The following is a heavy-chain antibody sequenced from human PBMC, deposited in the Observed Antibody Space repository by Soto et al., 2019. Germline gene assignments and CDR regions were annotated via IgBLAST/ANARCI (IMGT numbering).Heavy chain of an antibody. CDR2: FDPEDGET. D-gene: IGHD5-12*01. V-gene: IGHV1-24*01. CDR3: ARADDGHDQSGMDV. J-gene: IGHJ6*02. CDR1: GYTLTELS. Sequence: ASVKVSCKVSGYTLTELSMHWVRQAPGKGLEWMGGFDPEDGETIYAQKFQGRVTMTEDTSTDTAYMELSSLRSEDTAVYYCARADDGHDQSGMDVWGQGTTVTVSS.